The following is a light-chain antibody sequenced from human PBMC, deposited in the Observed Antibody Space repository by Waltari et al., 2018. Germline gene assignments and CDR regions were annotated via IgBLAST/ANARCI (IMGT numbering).Light chain of an antibody. V-gene: IGLV5-45*01. Sequence: QAVLTQPASLSASPGASASLTCTLRSGINVGTYRIYWYKQKPGSPPQFLLTYKSDSDKQQGSGVPSRFSGSKDASANAGILLISGLQSEDEADYYCMIWYSTAVVFGGGTKLTVL. CDR3: MIWYSTAVV. J-gene: IGLJ2*01. CDR2: YKSDSDK. CDR1: SGINVGTYR.